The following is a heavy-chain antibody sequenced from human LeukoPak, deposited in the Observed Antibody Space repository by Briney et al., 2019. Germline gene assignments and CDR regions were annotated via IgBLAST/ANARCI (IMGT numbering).Heavy chain of an antibody. CDR2: ISYDGSNK. D-gene: IGHD3-10*01. CDR3: AKDAGGSGSYWYYFDY. J-gene: IGHJ4*02. Sequence: PGRSLRLSCAASGXTFSSYGMHWVRQAPGKGLEWVAVISYDGSNKYYADSVKGRFTISRDNSKNTLYLQMNSLRAEDTAVYYCAKDAGGSGSYWYYFDYWGQGTLVTVSS. CDR1: GXTFSSYG. V-gene: IGHV3-30*18.